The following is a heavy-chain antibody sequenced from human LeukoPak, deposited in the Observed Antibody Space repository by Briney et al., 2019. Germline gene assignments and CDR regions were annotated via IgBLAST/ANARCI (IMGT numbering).Heavy chain of an antibody. J-gene: IGHJ6*03. CDR2: ISSSGSTI. V-gene: IGHV3-48*03. CDR1: GFTFSSYE. Sequence: PGGSLRLACAASGFTFSSYEMNWVRQAPGKGLEWVSYISSSGSTIYYADSVKGRFTISRDNAKNSLYLQMNSLRAEDTALYYCAKDKDTMVRGVTKNYYYYYMDVWGKGTTVTVSS. D-gene: IGHD3-10*01. CDR3: AKDKDTMVRGVTKNYYYYYMDV.